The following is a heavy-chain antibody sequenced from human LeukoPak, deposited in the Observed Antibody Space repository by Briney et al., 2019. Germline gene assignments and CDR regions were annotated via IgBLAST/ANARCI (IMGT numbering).Heavy chain of an antibody. CDR1: GGTFSTYA. V-gene: IGHV1-69*13. D-gene: IGHD1-14*01. CDR2: IIPIFGAT. J-gene: IGHJ2*01. Sequence: SVKVSCKASGGTFSTYAFSWVRQAPGQGLEWMGAIIPIFGATRYAQKFQGRVTITADEITNTAYMELSSLKSEDTAVYYCASGPPEWGFDLWGRGTLVTVSS. CDR3: ASGPPEWGFDL.